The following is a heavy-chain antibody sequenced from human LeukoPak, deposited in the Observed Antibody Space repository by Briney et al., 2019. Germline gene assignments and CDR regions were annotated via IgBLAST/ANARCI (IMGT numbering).Heavy chain of an antibody. CDR2: MNPNSGNT. D-gene: IGHD6-25*01. J-gene: IGHJ6*03. Sequence: ASVKASCKASGYTFTSYDINWVRQATGQGLEWMGWMNPNSGNTGYAQKFQGRVTMTRNTSISTAYMELSSLRSEDTAVYYCARAASHPLYYYYYMDVWGKGTTVTVSS. V-gene: IGHV1-8*01. CDR1: GYTFTSYD. CDR3: ARAASHPLYYYYYMDV.